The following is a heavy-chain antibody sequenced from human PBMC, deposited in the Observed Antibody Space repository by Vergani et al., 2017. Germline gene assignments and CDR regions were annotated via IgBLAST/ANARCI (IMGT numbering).Heavy chain of an antibody. CDR1: GFTFSSYG. J-gene: IGHJ4*02. V-gene: IGHV3-30*03. Sequence: QVQLVESGGGVVQPGRSLRLSCAASGFTFSSYGMHWVRQAPGKGLEWVAVISYDGSNKYYADSVKGRFTISRDNSKNTLYLQMNSLRAEDTAVYYCARDRGYDILWYFDYWGQGTLVTVSS. CDR3: ARDRGYDILWYFDY. CDR2: ISYDGSNK. D-gene: IGHD3-9*01.